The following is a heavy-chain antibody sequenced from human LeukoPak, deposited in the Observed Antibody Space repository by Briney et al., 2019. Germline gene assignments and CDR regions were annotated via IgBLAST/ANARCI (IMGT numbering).Heavy chain of an antibody. V-gene: IGHV3-30*04. CDR2: ISYDGSNK. CDR1: GFTFSSYA. J-gene: IGHJ6*02. CDR3: ARTYNDCSSTSCYLNLLNYYYYYGMDV. Sequence: PGGSLRLSCAASGFTFSSYAMHWVRQAPGKGLEWVAVISYDGSNKYYADSVKGRFTISRDNSKNTLYLQMNSLRAEDTAVYYCARTYNDCSSTSCYLNLLNYYYYYGMDVWGQGTTVTVSS. D-gene: IGHD2-2*01.